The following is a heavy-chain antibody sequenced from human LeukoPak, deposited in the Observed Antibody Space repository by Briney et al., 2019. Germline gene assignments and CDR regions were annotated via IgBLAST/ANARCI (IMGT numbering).Heavy chain of an antibody. CDR1: GYSISSGYY. D-gene: IGHD5-18*01. J-gene: IGHJ5*02. Sequence: KPSETLSLTCAVSGYSISSGYYWGWIRQPPGKGLEWIGSIYHSGYTYHNPSLKSRVTISVDTSKNQFSLKLSSVTAADTAVYYCARQDTVSLVLDWFDPWGQGTLVTVSS. CDR3: ARQDTVSLVLDWFDP. CDR2: IYHSGYT. V-gene: IGHV4-38-2*01.